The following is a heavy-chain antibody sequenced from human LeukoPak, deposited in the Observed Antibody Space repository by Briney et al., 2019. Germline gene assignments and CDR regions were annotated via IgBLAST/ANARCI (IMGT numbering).Heavy chain of an antibody. V-gene: IGHV3-23*01. J-gene: IGHJ3*02. D-gene: IGHD1-1*01. CDR2: ISGSGGST. CDR1: GFTFSSYA. Sequence: SGGSLRLSCAASGFTFSSYAMSWVRQAPGKGLEWVSAISGSGGSTYYADSVKGRFTISRDNSKNTLYLQMNSLRAEDTAVYYCARISSSWNPIDAFDIWGQGTMVTVSS. CDR3: ARISSSWNPIDAFDI.